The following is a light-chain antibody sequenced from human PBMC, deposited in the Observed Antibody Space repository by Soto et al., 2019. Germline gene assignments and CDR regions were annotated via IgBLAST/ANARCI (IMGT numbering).Light chain of an antibody. J-gene: IGKJ1*01. V-gene: IGKV1-39*01. CDR2: AST. CDR1: HTISSY. CDR3: QHTFNSPPWT. Sequence: DIQMTQSPSSLSASVGDRVTITCRASHTISSYLNWYQQKPGKVPKLLIYASTNLQSGVPVRFSGLGAGTDFTLTISSLQSEDFASYFCQHTFNSPPWTFGQGTKVDIK.